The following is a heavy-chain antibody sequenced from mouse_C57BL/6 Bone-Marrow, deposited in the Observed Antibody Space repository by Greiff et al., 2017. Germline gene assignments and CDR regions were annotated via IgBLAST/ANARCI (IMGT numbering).Heavy chain of an antibody. CDR3: ARGYGSSYECAY. CDR2: IDPSDSET. CDR1: GYTFTSYW. V-gene: IGHV1-52*01. J-gene: IGHJ3*01. Sequence: QVQLQQPGAELVRPGSSVKLSCKASGYTFTSYWMHWVKQRPIQGLEWIGNIDPSDSETHYNQKFKDKATLTVDKSSSTAYMQRSSLTSEDSAVYYCARGYGSSYECAYWGQGTLVTVSA. D-gene: IGHD1-1*01.